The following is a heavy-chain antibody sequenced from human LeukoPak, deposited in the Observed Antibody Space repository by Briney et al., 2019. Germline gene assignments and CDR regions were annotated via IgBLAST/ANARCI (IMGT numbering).Heavy chain of an antibody. D-gene: IGHD4-17*01. CDR1: GFTFSSYG. CDR3: APPSPYGDSPYAFDY. CDR2: IRYDGSNK. V-gene: IGHV3-30*02. Sequence: PGGSLRLSCAASGFTFSSYGMHWVRQAPGKGLEWVAFIRYDGSNKYYADSVKGRFTISRDNSKNTLYLQMNSLRAEDTAVYYCAPPSPYGDSPYAFDYWGQGTLVTVPS. J-gene: IGHJ4*02.